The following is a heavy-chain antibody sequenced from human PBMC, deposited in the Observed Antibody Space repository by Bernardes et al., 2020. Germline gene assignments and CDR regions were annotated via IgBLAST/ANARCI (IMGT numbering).Heavy chain of an antibody. CDR1: GGSFSGYY. J-gene: IGHJ3*02. CDR2: INHSGST. Sequence: SETLSLTCAVYGGSFSGYYWSWIRQPPGKGLEWIGEINHSGSTNYNPSLKSRVTISVDTSKNQFSLKLSSVTAADTAVYYCARHRWPSFRAFDIWGQGTMVTVSS. D-gene: IGHD2-15*01. CDR3: ARHRWPSFRAFDI. V-gene: IGHV4-34*01.